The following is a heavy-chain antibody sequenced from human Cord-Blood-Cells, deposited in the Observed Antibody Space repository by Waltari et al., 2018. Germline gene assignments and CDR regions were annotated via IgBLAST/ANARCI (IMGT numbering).Heavy chain of an antibody. CDR2: INHSGST. D-gene: IGHD3-3*01. CDR3: ARGSGFWSGYYYYYYMDV. V-gene: IGHV4-34*01. J-gene: IGHJ6*03. Sequence: QVQLQQWGAGLLKPSETLSLTCAVYGGSFSGYYWSWIRQPPGKGLEWIGEINHSGSTNYNPSLKSRVTISVDTSKNRFSLKLSSVTAADTAVYYCARGSGFWSGYYYYYYMDVWGKGTTVTVSS. CDR1: GGSFSGYY.